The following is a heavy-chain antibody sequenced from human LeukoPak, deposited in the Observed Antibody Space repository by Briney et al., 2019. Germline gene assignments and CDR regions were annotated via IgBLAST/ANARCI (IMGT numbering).Heavy chain of an antibody. J-gene: IGHJ3*02. Sequence: SQTLSLTCTVSGGSISSGDYYWSWIRQPPGKGLEWIGYIYYSGSTYYNPSLKSRVTISVDTSKNQFSLKLSSVTAADTAVYYCARGGVTMIVEQFDIWGQGTMVTVSS. CDR1: GGSISSGDYY. CDR2: IYYSGST. V-gene: IGHV4-30-4*01. CDR3: ARGGVTMIVEQFDI. D-gene: IGHD3-22*01.